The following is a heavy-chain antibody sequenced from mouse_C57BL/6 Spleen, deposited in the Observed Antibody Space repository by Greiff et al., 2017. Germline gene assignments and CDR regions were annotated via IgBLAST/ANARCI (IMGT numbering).Heavy chain of an antibody. V-gene: IGHV6-3*01. D-gene: IGHD2-5*01. J-gene: IGHJ3*01. Sequence: EVKLEESGGGLVQPGGSMKLSCVASGFTFSNYWMNWVRQSPEKGLEWVAQIRLKSDNYATHYAESVKGRFTISRDDSKSSVYLQMNNLRAEDTGIYYCTAYYSNYVWFAYWGQGTLVTVSA. CDR3: TAYYSNYVWFAY. CDR2: IRLKSDNYAT. CDR1: GFTFSNYW.